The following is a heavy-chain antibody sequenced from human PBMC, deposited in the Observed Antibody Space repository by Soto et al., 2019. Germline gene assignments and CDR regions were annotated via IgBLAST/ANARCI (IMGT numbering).Heavy chain of an antibody. Sequence: GGSLRLACAASGFTFSTYSMNWVRQAPGKGLEWIAYITSSSSTIFYADSVKGRFTISRDNAKNSLYLQMNSLRDEDTCVYYCARATYTSNWNLDYWGQGTLVTVSS. CDR1: GFTFSTYS. CDR3: ARATYTSNWNLDY. J-gene: IGHJ4*02. D-gene: IGHD6-13*01. V-gene: IGHV3-48*02. CDR2: ITSSSSTI.